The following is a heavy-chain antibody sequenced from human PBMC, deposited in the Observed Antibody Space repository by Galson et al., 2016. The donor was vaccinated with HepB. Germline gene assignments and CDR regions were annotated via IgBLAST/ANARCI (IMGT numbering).Heavy chain of an antibody. J-gene: IGHJ4*02. CDR1: GYTFTSYG. CDR2: ISANSGDT. D-gene: IGHD2-15*01. Sequence: SVKVSCKASGYTFTSYGISWVRQAPGQGLVWMGWISANSGDTNYAQKIQGRVTMTTDTSTSTAYMELRSLRSDDTAVYSCARGYCIGESCYPFDYWGQGTLITVSS. V-gene: IGHV1-18*01. CDR3: ARGYCIGESCYPFDY.